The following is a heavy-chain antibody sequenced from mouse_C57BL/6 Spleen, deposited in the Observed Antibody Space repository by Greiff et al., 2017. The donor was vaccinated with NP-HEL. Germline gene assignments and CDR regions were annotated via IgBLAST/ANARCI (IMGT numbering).Heavy chain of an antibody. V-gene: IGHV1-52*01. J-gene: IGHJ2*01. CDR3: ARWGPFQCLDY. D-gene: IGHD6-1*01. Sequence: VQLQQPGAELVRPGSSVKLSCKASGYTFTSYWMHWVKQRPIQGLEWIGNIDPSDSETHYNQKFKDKATLTVDKSSSTAYMQLSSLTSEDSAVYYCARWGPFQCLDYWGQGTTLTVSS. CDR2: IDPSDSET. CDR1: GYTFTSYW.